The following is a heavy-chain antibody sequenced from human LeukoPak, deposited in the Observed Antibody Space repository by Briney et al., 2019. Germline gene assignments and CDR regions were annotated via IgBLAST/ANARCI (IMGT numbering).Heavy chain of an antibody. CDR1: GYTFTGYY. V-gene: IGHV1-2*06. Sequence: ASVKVSCKASGYTFTGYYMHWVRQAPGQGLEWMGRINPNSGGTNYAQKFQGRVTMTRDTSISTAYMELNRLTSGDTAVYYCAPGPGWFDPWGQGTLVTVSS. CDR3: APGPGWFDP. CDR2: INPNSGGT. D-gene: IGHD7-27*01. J-gene: IGHJ5*02.